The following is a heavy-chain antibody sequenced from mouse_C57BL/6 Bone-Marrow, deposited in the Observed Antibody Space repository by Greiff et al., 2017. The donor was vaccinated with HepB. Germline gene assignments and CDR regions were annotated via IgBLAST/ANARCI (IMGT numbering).Heavy chain of an antibody. J-gene: IGHJ3*01. CDR2: IHPNSGST. Sequence: QVQLQQPGAELVKPGASVKLSCKASGYTFTSYWMHWVKQGPGQGLEWIGMIHPNSGSTNYNEKFKSKATLTVDKSSSTAYMQLSSLTSEDSAVYYCARRDYSNWFAYWGQGTLVTVSA. V-gene: IGHV1-64*01. CDR1: GYTFTSYW. D-gene: IGHD2-5*01. CDR3: ARRDYSNWFAY.